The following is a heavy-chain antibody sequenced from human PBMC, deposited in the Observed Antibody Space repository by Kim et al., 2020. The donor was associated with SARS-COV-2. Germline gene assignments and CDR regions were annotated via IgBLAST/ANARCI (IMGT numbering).Heavy chain of an antibody. V-gene: IGHV4-39*01. CDR3: ASDPAAGTNWFDP. CDR2: IYYSGST. J-gene: IGHJ5*02. CDR1: GGSISSSSYY. D-gene: IGHD6-13*01. Sequence: SETLSLTCTVSGGSISSSSYYWGWIRQPPGKGLEWIGSIYYSGSTYYNPSLKSRVTISVDTSKTQFSLKLSSVTAADTAVYYCASDPAAGTNWFDPWGQGTLVTVSS.